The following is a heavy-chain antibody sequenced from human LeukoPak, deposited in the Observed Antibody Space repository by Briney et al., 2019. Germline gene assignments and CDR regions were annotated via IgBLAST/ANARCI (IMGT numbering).Heavy chain of an antibody. CDR1: GFTFSSYE. Sequence: GGSLRLSCAASGFTFSSYEMNWVRQAPGKGLEWVSYISTGGSVRHYADSVEGRFTISRDNAKNSLYLQIHSLRAEDTAVYYCASEPPDILTTIEVYWGQGTLVTVSS. J-gene: IGHJ4*02. CDR3: ASEPPDILTTIEVY. D-gene: IGHD5-12*01. V-gene: IGHV3-48*03. CDR2: ISTGGSVR.